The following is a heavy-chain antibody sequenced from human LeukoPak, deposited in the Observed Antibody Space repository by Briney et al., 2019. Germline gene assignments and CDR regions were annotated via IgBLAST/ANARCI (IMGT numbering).Heavy chain of an antibody. CDR2: IFYSGST. CDR1: GGSISSHY. V-gene: IGHV4-59*11. J-gene: IGHJ4*02. Sequence: SETLSLTCTVSGGSISSHYWNWIRQPPGKGLEWIGYIFYSGSTNCNPSLKSRVTISVDTSKNQFSLKLSSVTAADTALYYCARGYYYDSSGSSFDYWGQGTLVTVSS. CDR3: ARGYYYDSSGSSFDY. D-gene: IGHD3-22*01.